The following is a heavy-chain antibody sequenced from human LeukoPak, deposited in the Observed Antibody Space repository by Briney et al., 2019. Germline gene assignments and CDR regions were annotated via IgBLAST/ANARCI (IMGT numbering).Heavy chain of an antibody. D-gene: IGHD6-6*01. J-gene: IGHJ4*02. CDR1: GDTISAYS. CDR2: IIPIFGRA. CDR3: ARVGIAARPLGY. V-gene: IGHV1-69*06. Sequence: GASVKVSCKAAGDTISAYSLNWVRQAPGQGLEWMGGIIPIFGRAYYAQNLQGRVTITADKSTSTAYMELSSLGSEDTAIYYCARVGIAARPLGYWGQGTLVTVSS.